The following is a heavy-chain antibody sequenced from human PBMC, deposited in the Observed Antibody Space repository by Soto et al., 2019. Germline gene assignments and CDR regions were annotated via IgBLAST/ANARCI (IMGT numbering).Heavy chain of an antibody. Sequence: QVQLQESGPGLVQPSQTLSLTCTVSGGSISSGGYYWSWIRQHPGKGLEWIGYIYYSGSTYYNPSLKSRVTISVDTSKNQFSLKLSSVTAADTAVYYCARDRECSGGTCYNYSDYWGQGTLVTVSS. CDR1: GGSISSGGYY. CDR2: IYYSGST. CDR3: ARDRECSGGTCYNYSDY. D-gene: IGHD2-15*01. V-gene: IGHV4-31*03. J-gene: IGHJ4*02.